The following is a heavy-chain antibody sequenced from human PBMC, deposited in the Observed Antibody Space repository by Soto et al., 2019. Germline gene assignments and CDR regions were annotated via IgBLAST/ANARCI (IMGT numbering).Heavy chain of an antibody. D-gene: IGHD2-2*01. V-gene: IGHV4-34*01. CDR1: GGSFSGYY. Sequence: PSETLSLTCAVYGGSFSGYYWSWIRQPPGKGLEWIGEINHSGSTNYNPSLKSRVTISVDTSKNQFSLKLSSVTAADTAVYYCARGLTDIVVVPAAMLAYYYDYMDVWGKGTTVTVS. CDR2: INHSGST. J-gene: IGHJ6*03. CDR3: ARGLTDIVVVPAAMLAYYYDYMDV.